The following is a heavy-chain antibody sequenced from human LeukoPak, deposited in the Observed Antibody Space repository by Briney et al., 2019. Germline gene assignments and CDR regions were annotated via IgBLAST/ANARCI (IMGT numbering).Heavy chain of an antibody. CDR2: LNTDESST. J-gene: IGHJ4*02. Sequence: GGSLRLSCAASVFTFSTYWLHCVREASGKGLVWVSRLNTDESSTPSADSVKGRFTISRDNAKNMLYLQMNSLRAEDTAVYYCAKSRRVYCSGGSCFGLWDYWGQGTLVTVSS. CDR3: AKSRRVYCSGGSCFGLWDY. D-gene: IGHD2-15*01. CDR1: VFTFSTYW. V-gene: IGHV3-74*01.